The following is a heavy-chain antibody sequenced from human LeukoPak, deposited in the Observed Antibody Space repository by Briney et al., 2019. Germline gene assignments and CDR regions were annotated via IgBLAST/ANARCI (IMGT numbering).Heavy chain of an antibody. CDR1: GGSIRRSTYY. D-gene: IGHD3-16*01. Sequence: SETLSLTCTVSGGSIRRSTYYWGWIRQPPGKGLEWIGSIYYSGSTYYNPSLKSRVTISIDTSKNQFPLKQSSVTAADTAVYYCARINVGRLGELFLYWGQGTLVTVSS. J-gene: IGHJ4*02. V-gene: IGHV4-39*01. CDR2: IYYSGST. CDR3: ARINVGRLGELFLY.